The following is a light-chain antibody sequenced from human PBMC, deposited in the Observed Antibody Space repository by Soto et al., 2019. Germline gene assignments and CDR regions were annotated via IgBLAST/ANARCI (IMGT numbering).Light chain of an antibody. CDR1: QSISRC. Sequence: DIQMTQSPSSLSASVGDRVTITCRASQSISRCLNWYQQKPGKAPKLLIYAASSLQSGVPSRFSGSGSGTEFTLTISSLQPEDFATYYCQQSYSKAFGQGTKVEIK. CDR2: AAS. V-gene: IGKV1-39*01. J-gene: IGKJ1*01. CDR3: QQSYSKA.